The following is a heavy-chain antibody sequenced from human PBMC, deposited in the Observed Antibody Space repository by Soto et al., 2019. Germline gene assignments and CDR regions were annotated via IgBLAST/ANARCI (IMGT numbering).Heavy chain of an antibody. CDR1: GGSFSGYY. Sequence: SETLSLTCAVYGGSFSGYYWSWIRQPPGKGLEWIGDINHSGSTNYNPSLKSRVTISVDTSKNQFSLKLSSVTAADTAVYYCARGSNDCSGGSCYSEEYFQHWGQGTPVTVSS. J-gene: IGHJ1*01. V-gene: IGHV4-34*01. D-gene: IGHD2-15*01. CDR2: INHSGST. CDR3: ARGSNDCSGGSCYSEEYFQH.